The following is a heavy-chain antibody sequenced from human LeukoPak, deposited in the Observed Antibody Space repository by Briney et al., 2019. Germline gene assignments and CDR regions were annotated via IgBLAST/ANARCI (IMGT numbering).Heavy chain of an antibody. CDR3: ARGRFIYAFDI. J-gene: IGHJ3*02. CDR2: IYYSGST. Sequence: PSETLSLTCTVSGGSISSSSYYWGWIRQPPGKGLEWIGSIYYSGSTYYNPSLKSRVTISVDTSKNQFSLKLSSVTAADTAVYYCARGRFIYAFDIRGQGTMVTVSS. V-gene: IGHV4-39*07. D-gene: IGHD3-16*02. CDR1: GGSISSSSYY.